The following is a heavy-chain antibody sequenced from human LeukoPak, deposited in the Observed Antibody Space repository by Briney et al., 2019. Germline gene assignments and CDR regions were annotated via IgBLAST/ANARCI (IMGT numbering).Heavy chain of an antibody. J-gene: IGHJ4*02. CDR3: AREVSWNFDF. CDR2: INTNTGNP. Sequence: ASVTFSGRASGYTFTTYAIIWVRQAPGQGLEWMGWINTNTGNPTYAQGFTGRFVFSLGTSVSTAYLQISSLKAEDTAVYYCAREVSWNFDFWGQGTLVTVSS. V-gene: IGHV7-4-1*02. CDR1: GYTFTTYA. D-gene: IGHD6-13*01.